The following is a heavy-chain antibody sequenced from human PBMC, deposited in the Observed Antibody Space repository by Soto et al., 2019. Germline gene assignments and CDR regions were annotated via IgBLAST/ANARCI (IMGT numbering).Heavy chain of an antibody. D-gene: IGHD5-12*01. Sequence: QVQLQESSPGLVKPSETLSLTCTVSGGSISSYYWGWIRQPPGKGLEWIGYIYNSGSTNYNPSLKSRGTLSVFTSKNQFSLRLTSVTAADTAVYYCARGQWLRAKGIWGQPNTHFDWWGQGTLVTVSS. CDR2: IYNSGST. CDR1: GGSISSYY. V-gene: IGHV4-59*01. CDR3: ARGQWLRAKGIWGQPNTHFDW. J-gene: IGHJ4*02.